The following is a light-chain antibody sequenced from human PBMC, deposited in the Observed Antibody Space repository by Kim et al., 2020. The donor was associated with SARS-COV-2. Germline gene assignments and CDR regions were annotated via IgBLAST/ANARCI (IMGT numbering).Light chain of an antibody. CDR1: KLGDKY. Sequence: SVSPGQTARITCSGNKLGDKYAFWYQQKPGHSPGLVIYQDNKRPSGIPERFSGSNSANTATLTISGTQAMDEADYYCQAWDRSTAVFGGGTKLTVL. J-gene: IGLJ2*01. CDR3: QAWDRSTAV. V-gene: IGLV3-1*01. CDR2: QDN.